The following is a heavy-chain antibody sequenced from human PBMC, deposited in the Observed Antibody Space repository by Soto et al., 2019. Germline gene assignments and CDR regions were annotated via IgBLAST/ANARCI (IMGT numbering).Heavy chain of an antibody. CDR2: ISYDGSNK. D-gene: IGHD2-2*01. Sequence: QVQLVESGGGVVQPGRSLRLSCAASGFTFSSYAMHWVRQAPGKGLEWVAVISYDGSNKYYADSVKGRFTISRDNSKNTLYLQMNSRRAEDTAVYYCAREEMGCSSTSCYAGEVVYWGQGTLVTVSS. J-gene: IGHJ4*02. V-gene: IGHV3-30-3*01. CDR1: GFTFSSYA. CDR3: AREEMGCSSTSCYAGEVVY.